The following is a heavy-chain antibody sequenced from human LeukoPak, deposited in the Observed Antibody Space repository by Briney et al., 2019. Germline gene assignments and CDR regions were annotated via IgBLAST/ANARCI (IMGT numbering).Heavy chain of an antibody. CDR2: IRYDGSNK. J-gene: IGHJ4*02. CDR1: SFTFSSYR. D-gene: IGHD6-6*01. CDR3: AKVKELEGLAAGPLFDY. Sequence: GGSLRLSCAASSFTFSSYRMTWVRQAPGKGLEWVAFIRYDGSNKYYADSVKGRFTISRDNSKNTLYLQMNSLRAEDTAVYYCAKVKELEGLAAGPLFDYWGQGTLVTVSS. V-gene: IGHV3-30*02.